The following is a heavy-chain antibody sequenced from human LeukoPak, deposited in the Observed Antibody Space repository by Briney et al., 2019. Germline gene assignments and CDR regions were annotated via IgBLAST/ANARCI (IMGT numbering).Heavy chain of an antibody. CDR3: ARGIVVVPAAIDY. CDR1: GFTFSSYS. Sequence: GGSLRLSCAASGFTFSSYSMNWVRQAPGKGLEWVAYISSSSSTIYYADSVKGRFTISRDNAKNSLYLQMNSLRAEDTAVYYCARGIVVVPAAIDYWGQGTLVTVSS. D-gene: IGHD2-2*02. CDR2: ISSSSSTI. J-gene: IGHJ4*02. V-gene: IGHV3-48*01.